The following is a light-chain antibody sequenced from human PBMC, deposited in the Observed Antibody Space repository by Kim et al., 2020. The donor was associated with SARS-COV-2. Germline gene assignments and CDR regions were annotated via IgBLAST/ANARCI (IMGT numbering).Light chain of an antibody. J-gene: IGKJ1*01. Sequence: DIQMTQSPSSLSASVGDRVTITCWASQGISNYLAWYQQKPGKVPKLLIYAASTLQSGVPSRFSGSGSGTDFTLTISSLQPEDVATYYCQKYNSAPRTFGQGTKMDIK. CDR2: AAS. CDR3: QKYNSAPRT. CDR1: QGISNY. V-gene: IGKV1-27*01.